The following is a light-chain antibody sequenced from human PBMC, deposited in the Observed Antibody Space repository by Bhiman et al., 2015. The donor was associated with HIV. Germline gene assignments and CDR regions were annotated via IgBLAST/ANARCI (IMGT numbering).Light chain of an antibody. J-gene: IGLJ1*01. V-gene: IGLV1-44*01. Sequence: QSVLTQPPSASGTPGQRVTISCSGSSSNIGGNTVNWYQQFPGAAPRLLIYKNNQRPSGVPDRFSGSKSGTSASLAITGLQAEDEADYYCQSYDSGLSYVFGAGTKVTVL. CDR2: KNN. CDR1: SSNIGGNT. CDR3: QSYDSGLSYV.